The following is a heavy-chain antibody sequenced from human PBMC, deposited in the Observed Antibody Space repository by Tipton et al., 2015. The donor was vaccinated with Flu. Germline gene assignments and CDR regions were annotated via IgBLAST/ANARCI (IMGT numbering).Heavy chain of an antibody. D-gene: IGHD3-22*01. V-gene: IGHV3-21*01. Sequence: SLRLSCAASGFTFSSYSMNWVRQAPGKGLEWVSSISSSSSYIYYADSVKGRFTISRDNAKNSLYLQMNSLRAEDTAVYYCARDPYDSSGYYYFYYYYGMDVWGQGTTVTVSS. J-gene: IGHJ6*02. CDR3: ARDPYDSSGYYYFYYYYGMDV. CDR2: ISSSSSYI. CDR1: GFTFSSYS.